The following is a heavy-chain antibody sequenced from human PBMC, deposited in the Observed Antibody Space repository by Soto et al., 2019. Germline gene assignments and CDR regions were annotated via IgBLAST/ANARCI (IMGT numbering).Heavy chain of an antibody. D-gene: IGHD1-1*01. CDR3: ARDLLNWNDEYNWFDP. V-gene: IGHV4-61*01. J-gene: IGHJ5*02. CDR2: IYYSGST. CDR1: GGSVSSGSYY. Sequence: KHSETLSLTCTVSGGSVSSGSYYWRWIRQPPGKGLEWIGYIYYSGSTNYNPSLKSRVTISVDTSKNQFSLKLSSVTAADTAVYYCARDLLNWNDEYNWFDPWGQGTLVTVSS.